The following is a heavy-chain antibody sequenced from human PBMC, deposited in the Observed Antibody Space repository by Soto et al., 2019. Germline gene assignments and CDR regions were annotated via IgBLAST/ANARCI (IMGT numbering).Heavy chain of an antibody. CDR1: GFTVSSYG. CDR2: MSFVGSIK. D-gene: IGHD3-10*01. V-gene: IGHV3-30*18. CDR3: AKDVGSFSNYYGMDV. Sequence: ALRLSCAGSGFTVSSYGRHWVRQAPGKVLEWVAVMSFVGSIKYYAVSVKGRFTISRDNSENTLYLQMNSLRAEDTAVYYCAKDVGSFSNYYGMDVWGQGTTVTVYS. J-gene: IGHJ6*02.